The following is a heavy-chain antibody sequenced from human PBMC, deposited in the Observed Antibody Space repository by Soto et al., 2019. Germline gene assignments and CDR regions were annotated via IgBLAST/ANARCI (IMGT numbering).Heavy chain of an antibody. CDR1: GFTFSSYA. Sequence: GGSLRLSCAASGFTFSSYAMSWVRQAPGKGLEWVSAISGSGGSTYYADSVKGRFTISRDNSKNTLFLQMNSLRAEDTAVYYCAKEVFSDRNECDYYYYMDVWGKGTTVTVSS. CDR2: ISGSGGST. V-gene: IGHV3-23*01. CDR3: AKEVFSDRNECDYYYYMDV. D-gene: IGHD1-1*01. J-gene: IGHJ6*03.